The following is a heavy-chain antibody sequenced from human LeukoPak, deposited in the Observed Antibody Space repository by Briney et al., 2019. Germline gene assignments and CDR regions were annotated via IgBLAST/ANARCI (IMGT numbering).Heavy chain of an antibody. J-gene: IGHJ4*02. CDR2: IYHSGST. CDR3: ARHRVPRRRTKVPYY. V-gene: IGHV4-38-2*01. CDR1: GYSISSGYY. D-gene: IGHD1-14*01. Sequence: SETLSLTCAVSGYSISSGYYWGWIRQPPGKGLEWIGSIYHSGSTYYNPSLKSRVTISVDTSKNQFSLKLSSVTAAHTPVYYCARHRVPRRRTKVPYYWGRGNLVTVSS.